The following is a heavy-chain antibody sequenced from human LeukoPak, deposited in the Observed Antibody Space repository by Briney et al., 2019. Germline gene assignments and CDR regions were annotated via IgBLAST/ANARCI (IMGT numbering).Heavy chain of an antibody. CDR1: GFTFRSYG. V-gene: IGHV3-30*03. J-gene: IGHJ4*02. CDR2: ISYDETNQ. CDR3: ARSPTSWYFDY. D-gene: IGHD2-2*01. Sequence: PGRSLRLSCEASGFTFRSYGMHWVRQAPGKGLEWVAVISYDETNQYYADSVKGRFTISRDNSKNTLYLQMNSLRPEDASVYYCARSPTSWYFDYWGQGTLVTVSS.